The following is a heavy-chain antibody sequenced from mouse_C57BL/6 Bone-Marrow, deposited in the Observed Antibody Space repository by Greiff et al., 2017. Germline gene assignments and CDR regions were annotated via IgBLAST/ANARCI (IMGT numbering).Heavy chain of an antibody. Sequence: QVQLQQSGAELAKPGASVKLSCKASGYTFTSYWMHWVKQRPGQGLEWIGYINPSSGYTKYNQKFKDKATLTADKSSSTAYMQLSSLTYEDTAVYYCTTGYYSNYVLFDYWGQGTTLTVSS. J-gene: IGHJ2*01. V-gene: IGHV1-7*01. CDR3: TTGYYSNYVLFDY. CDR2: INPSSGYT. CDR1: GYTFTSYW. D-gene: IGHD2-5*01.